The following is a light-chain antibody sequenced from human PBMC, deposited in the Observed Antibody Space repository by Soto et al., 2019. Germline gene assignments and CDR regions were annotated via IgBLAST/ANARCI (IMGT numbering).Light chain of an antibody. Sequence: EIVLTHSQGTLSLSPGERATLSFSASQSFSSGYLAWYQQKPGQAPRLLIYGASTRATGIPARFSGSGSGTDFTLTISRLEPEDFAFYYCQQYGSSPWTFGQGTK. CDR3: QQYGSSPWT. CDR2: GAS. V-gene: IGKV3-20*01. CDR1: QSFSSGY. J-gene: IGKJ1*01.